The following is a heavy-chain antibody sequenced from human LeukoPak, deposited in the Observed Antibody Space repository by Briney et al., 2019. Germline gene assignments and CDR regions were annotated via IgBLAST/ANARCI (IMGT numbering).Heavy chain of an antibody. CDR2: INHSGST. V-gene: IGHV4-34*01. CDR1: GGSFSGYY. J-gene: IGHJ1*01. CDR3: ARISYSRIRGLQH. Sequence: SETLSLTCAVYGGSFSGYYWSWIRQPPGNGLEWIGEINHSGSTNYNPSLKSRVTISVDTSKNQFSLKLSSVTAADTAVYYCARISYSRIRGLQHWGQGTLVTVSS. D-gene: IGHD6-13*01.